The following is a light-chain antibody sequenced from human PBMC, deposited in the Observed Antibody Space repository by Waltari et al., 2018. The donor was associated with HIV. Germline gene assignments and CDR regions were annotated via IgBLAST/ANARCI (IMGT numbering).Light chain of an antibody. CDR3: QQSYNTSYS. J-gene: IGKJ2*03. V-gene: IGKV1-39*01. Sequence: DIQMTQSRSSLSAFVGDRVTITCRASQSISNYLNWYQQKPGKAPDLLIYAASNLQSGVPSRFSGSGSWTDFALIIRSLQLEDFATYYCQQSYNTSYSFGQGTKLEIK. CDR1: QSISNY. CDR2: AAS.